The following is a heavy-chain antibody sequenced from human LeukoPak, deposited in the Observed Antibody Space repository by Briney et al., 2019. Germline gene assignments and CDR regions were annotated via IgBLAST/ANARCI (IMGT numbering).Heavy chain of an antibody. V-gene: IGHV1-2*02. CDR1: GYTFTGYY. CDR3: ARDTTVTTDYYYGMDV. CDR2: INPNSGGT. J-gene: IGHJ6*02. D-gene: IGHD4-17*01. Sequence: ASVKVSCKASGYTFTGYYMHWVRQAPGQGLEWMGWINPNSGGTNYAQKFQGRVTMTRDTSISTAYMELSRLRSDDTAVYYCARDTTVTTDYYYGMDVWGQGTTVTVSS.